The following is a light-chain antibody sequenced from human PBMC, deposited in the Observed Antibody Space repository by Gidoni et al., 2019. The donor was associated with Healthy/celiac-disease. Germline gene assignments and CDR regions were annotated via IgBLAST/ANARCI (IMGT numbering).Light chain of an antibody. CDR3: QSYDGTSRV. CDR1: SGNIATNL. J-gene: IGLJ3*02. V-gene: IGLV6-57*01. Sequence: NFLLTQPPSVSESPGKTVTISCTRSSGNIATNLVHWYRHRPGSPPTILIYEDSQRRSDVPDRFSGSIDRSANSASLTISGLKSEDEADYYCQSYDGTSRVFGGGTKVTVL. CDR2: EDS.